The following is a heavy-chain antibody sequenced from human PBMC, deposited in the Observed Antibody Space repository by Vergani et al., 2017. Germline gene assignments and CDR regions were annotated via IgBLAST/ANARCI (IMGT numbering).Heavy chain of an antibody. CDR2: INNNGGST. CDR3: TKVCGSTSCQCGEGALDV. D-gene: IGHD2-2*01. J-gene: IGHJ3*01. CDR1: GFIFSTYA. V-gene: IGHV3-23*01. Sequence: EVQLLESGGDLVQPRGSLRLSCTASGFIFSTYAMSWVRQAPGKGLEWVSGINNNGGSTYYADSVKGRFTISRDNSKNTLYLQMTDLRAEDTATYYCTKVCGSTSCQCGEGALDVWGHGTRVTVSS.